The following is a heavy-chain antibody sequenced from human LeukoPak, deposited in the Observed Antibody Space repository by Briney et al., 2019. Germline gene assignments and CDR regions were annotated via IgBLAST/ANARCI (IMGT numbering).Heavy chain of an antibody. CDR3: ASPGGYCSSTSCYTGAFDI. J-gene: IGHJ3*02. V-gene: IGHV5-51*01. CDR1: GYSFTSYW. CDR2: IYPGDSDT. Sequence: GESLKISCKGSGYSFTSYWIGWVRQMPGKGLEWMGIIYPGDSDTRYSPSFQGQVTISADKSISTAYLQWSSLKASDTAMYYCASPGGYCSSTSCYTGAFDIWGQGTMVTVSS. D-gene: IGHD2-2*02.